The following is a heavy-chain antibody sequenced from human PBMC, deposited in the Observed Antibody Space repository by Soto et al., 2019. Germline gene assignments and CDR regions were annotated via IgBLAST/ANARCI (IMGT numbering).Heavy chain of an antibody. Sequence: PGGSPRLGGTSSGYRFKSYAMSWVRQAPGKGLEWVSAISGRGGGTYYADSVRGRFTISRDNSKNTLYLQINSLRAEDTAVYYCTKCNYGNYYGMDVWGEGTTVPVSS. CDR2: ISGRGGGT. CDR3: TKCNYGNYYGMDV. D-gene: IGHD4-4*01. V-gene: IGHV3-23*01. J-gene: IGHJ6*01. CDR1: GYRFKSYA.